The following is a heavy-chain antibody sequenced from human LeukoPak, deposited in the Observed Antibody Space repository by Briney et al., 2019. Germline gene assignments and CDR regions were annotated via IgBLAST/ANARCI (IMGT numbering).Heavy chain of an antibody. D-gene: IGHD2-15*01. Sequence: ASVKVSCKASGYTFTSYGISWVRQAPGQRVEWMGWINAGNGNTKYSQEFQGRVTITRDTSASTAYMELSSLRSEDMAVYYCARGCSGGSCYSSWFDPWGQGTLVTVSS. V-gene: IGHV1-3*03. CDR3: ARGCSGGSCYSSWFDP. CDR2: INAGNGNT. CDR1: GYTFTSYG. J-gene: IGHJ5*02.